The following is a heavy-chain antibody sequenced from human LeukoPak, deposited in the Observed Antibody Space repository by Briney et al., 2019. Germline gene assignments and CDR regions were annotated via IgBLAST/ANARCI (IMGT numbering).Heavy chain of an antibody. Sequence: GRSLRLFCAASGFTFSSYGMHWVRQAPGKGLEWVAVIWYDGSNKYYADSVKGRFTISRDNSKNTLYLQMNSPRAEDTAVYYCARDPSGSYYFDYWGQGTLVTVSS. J-gene: IGHJ4*02. V-gene: IGHV3-33*01. CDR1: GFTFSSYG. D-gene: IGHD1-26*01. CDR2: IWYDGSNK. CDR3: ARDPSGSYYFDY.